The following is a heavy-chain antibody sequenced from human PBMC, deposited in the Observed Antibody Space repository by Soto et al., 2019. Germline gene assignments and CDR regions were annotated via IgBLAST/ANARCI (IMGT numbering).Heavy chain of an antibody. D-gene: IGHD3-22*01. Sequence: RFLPHTVYFGSSSSVGYYWSWISQHPGKGLEWIGYIYYSGSTYYNPSLKSRVTISVDTSKNQFSLKLSSVTAADTAVYYCARAQDYYDSSGYYSYGMDVWGQGTTVTVSS. CDR1: FGSSSSVGYY. V-gene: IGHV4-31*03. CDR3: ARAQDYYDSSGYYSYGMDV. CDR2: IYYSGST. J-gene: IGHJ6*02.